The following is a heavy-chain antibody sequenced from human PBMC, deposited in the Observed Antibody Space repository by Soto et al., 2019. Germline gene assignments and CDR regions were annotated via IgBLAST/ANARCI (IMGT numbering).Heavy chain of an antibody. D-gene: IGHD6-25*01. CDR3: AYGSSSAWIDY. CDR1: GDSMRGYHFY. J-gene: IGHJ4*02. CDR2: AYFSGGNT. Sequence: SETLSLTCSVSGDSMRGYHFYWGWIRQAPGKGLEWIGSAYFSGGNTYYSPSLKSRVSISVDTSKNEFSLRLTSLTAADTAVYFCAYGSSSAWIDYWGQGTLVTVSS. V-gene: IGHV4-39*01.